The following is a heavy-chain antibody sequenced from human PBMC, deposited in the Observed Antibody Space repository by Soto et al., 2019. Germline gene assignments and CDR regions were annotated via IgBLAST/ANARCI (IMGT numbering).Heavy chain of an antibody. CDR3: AREEVGATLLGYYYYGMDV. CDR1: GYTFTSYG. Sequence: ASVKVSCKASGYTFTSYGISWVRQAPGQGLEWMGWINPNSGGTNYAQKIQGWVTMTRDTSISTAYMELSRLRSDDTAVYYCAREEVGATLLGYYYYGMDVWGQGTTVTVSS. V-gene: IGHV1-2*04. CDR2: INPNSGGT. J-gene: IGHJ6*02. D-gene: IGHD1-26*01.